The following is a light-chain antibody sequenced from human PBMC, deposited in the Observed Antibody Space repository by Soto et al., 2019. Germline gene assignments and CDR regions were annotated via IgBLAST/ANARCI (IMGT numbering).Light chain of an antibody. Sequence: EIVMTQSPATLSVSPGERATLSCRASQSVSSNLAWYQQKPGQAPRLLIYGASTRATGIPARFSGSGSGTDFTLTIRSLQSEDFAVYYCQQYNNWPRGFGGGTKVEIK. CDR2: GAS. V-gene: IGKV3-15*01. CDR3: QQYNNWPRG. CDR1: QSVSSN. J-gene: IGKJ4*01.